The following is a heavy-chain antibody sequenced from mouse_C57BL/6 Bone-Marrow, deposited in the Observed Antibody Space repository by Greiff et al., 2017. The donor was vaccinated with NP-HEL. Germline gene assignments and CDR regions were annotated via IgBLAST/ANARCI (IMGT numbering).Heavy chain of an antibody. J-gene: IGHJ1*03. V-gene: IGHV1-54*01. CDR3: ARRGYYGSSPWYFDV. D-gene: IGHD1-1*01. Sequence: QVQLQQSGAELVRPGTSVKASCKASGYAFTNYLIEWVKQRPGQGLEWIGVINPGSGGTNYNEKFKGKATLTADKSSSTAYMQLSSLTSEDSAVYFCARRGYYGSSPWYFDVWGTGTTVTVSS. CDR2: INPGSGGT. CDR1: GYAFTNYL.